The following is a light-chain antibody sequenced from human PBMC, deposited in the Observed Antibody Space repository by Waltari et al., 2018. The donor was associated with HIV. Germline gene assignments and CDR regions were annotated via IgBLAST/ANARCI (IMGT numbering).Light chain of an antibody. CDR3: AAWDDSLNGYV. V-gene: IGLV1-44*01. Sequence: QSVLTQPPSASGTPGQRVPIPCSGSSSNIGSNTVNWYPQLPRTAPKLLIYSNNQRPSGGPDRFSGAKSCTSAALAISGLQSEDDADYYCAAWDDSLNGYVFGTGTKVTVL. CDR2: SNN. CDR1: SSNIGSNT. J-gene: IGLJ1*01.